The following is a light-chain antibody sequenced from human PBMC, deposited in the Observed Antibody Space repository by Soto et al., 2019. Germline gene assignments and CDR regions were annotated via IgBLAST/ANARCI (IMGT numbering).Light chain of an antibody. J-gene: IGLJ1*01. V-gene: IGLV2-14*03. CDR1: SSDVGGYNY. CDR2: DVS. CDR3: SSYRASSTTHYV. Sequence: QSALTQPASLSESPGQSITISCTGTSSDVGGYNYVSWYQQHPGKAPKLMIYDVSNRPSGVSNRFSGSKSGNTASLTISGLQAEDEADYYCSSYRASSTTHYVFGTGTKLTV.